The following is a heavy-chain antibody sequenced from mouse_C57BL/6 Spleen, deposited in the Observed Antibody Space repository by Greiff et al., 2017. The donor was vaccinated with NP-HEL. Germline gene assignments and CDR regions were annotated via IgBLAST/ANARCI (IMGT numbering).Heavy chain of an antibody. CDR3: ARHEEDYYEYDGGAMDY. CDR1: GYTFTEYT. Sequence: VQLQQAGAELVKPGASVKLSCKAFGYTFTEYTIHWVKQRPGQGLEWIGWFYPGSGSIKYNEKFKDKATLTADKSSSTVYMELSRLTSEDSAVYFCARHEEDYYEYDGGAMDYWGQGTSVTVSS. V-gene: IGHV1-62-2*01. CDR2: FYPGSGSI. D-gene: IGHD2-4*01. J-gene: IGHJ4*01.